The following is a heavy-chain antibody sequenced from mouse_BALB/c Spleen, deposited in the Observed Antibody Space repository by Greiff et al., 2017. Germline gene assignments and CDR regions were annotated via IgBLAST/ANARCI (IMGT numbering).Heavy chain of an antibody. CDR3: ARGGYYGRGAMDY. D-gene: IGHD1-1*01. CDR2: ISSGSSTI. V-gene: IGHV5-17*02. Sequence: EVMLVESGGGLVQPGGSRKLSCAASGFTFSSFGMHWVRQAPEKGLEWVAYISSGSSTIYYADTVKGRFTISRDNPKNTLFLQMTSLRSEDTAMYYCARGGYYGRGAMDYWGQGTSVTVSS. J-gene: IGHJ4*01. CDR1: GFTFSSFG.